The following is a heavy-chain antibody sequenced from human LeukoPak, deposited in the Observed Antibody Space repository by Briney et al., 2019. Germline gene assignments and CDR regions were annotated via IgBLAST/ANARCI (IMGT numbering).Heavy chain of an antibody. Sequence: SSETLSLTCAVYGGSFSGYYWSWLRQPPGKGLEWIGEINHSGSTNYNPSLKSRVTISVDTSKNQFSLKLSSVTAADTAVYYCARGLGRPVHYGGTKGVFDYWGQGTLVTVSS. CDR1: GGSFSGYY. CDR3: ARGLGRPVHYGGTKGVFDY. J-gene: IGHJ4*02. CDR2: INHSGST. V-gene: IGHV4-34*01. D-gene: IGHD4-23*01.